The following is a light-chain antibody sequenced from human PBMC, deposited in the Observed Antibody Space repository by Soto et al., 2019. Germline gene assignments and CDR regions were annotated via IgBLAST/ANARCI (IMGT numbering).Light chain of an antibody. J-gene: IGKJ3*01. CDR1: QSVSSN. CDR2: GPS. CDR3: QQYNNWPLT. V-gene: IGKV3-15*01. Sequence: ETVLTQSPATLSASPGERATLSCRASQSVSSNLAWYLQKPGQAPRLLIYGPSTRATGIPARFSGSGSGTEFTLTIDNLQSEDFAVYYCQQYNNWPLTFGPGTKVDIK.